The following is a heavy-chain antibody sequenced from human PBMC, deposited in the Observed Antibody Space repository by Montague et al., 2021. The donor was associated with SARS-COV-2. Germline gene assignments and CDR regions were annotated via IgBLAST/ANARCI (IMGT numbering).Heavy chain of an antibody. CDR3: VRGKYYFDDSGSK. D-gene: IGHD3-22*01. CDR2: VYHTGST. J-gene: IGHJ4*02. CDR1: GVSISSGSYY. V-gene: IGHV4-61*01. Sequence: SETLSLTCSVSGVSISSGSYYWSWVRQPPGKGLEWIGYVYHTGSTNYNPSLKSRVTLSIDTSKNQFSLNLTPVTAADTAVYYCVRGKYYFDDSGSKWGQGTMVTV.